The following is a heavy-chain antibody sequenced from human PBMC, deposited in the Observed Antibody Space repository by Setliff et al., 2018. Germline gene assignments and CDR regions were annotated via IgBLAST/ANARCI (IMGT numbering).Heavy chain of an antibody. V-gene: IGHV4-61*02. CDR2: IFTTGDT. CDR1: VGSIRSPGYY. D-gene: IGHD3-22*01. CDR3: ARDFGDYRIGHDKGYYYDSSGYYLDAFDI. J-gene: IGHJ3*02. Sequence: SETLSLTCTVSVGSIRSPGYYWNWIRQPAGKGLEWIGRIFTTGDTSYNPSLQSRVTISLDKSKSQFSLKLSSVTAADTAVYYCARDFGDYRIGHDKGYYYDSSGYYLDAFDIWGQGTMVTVSS.